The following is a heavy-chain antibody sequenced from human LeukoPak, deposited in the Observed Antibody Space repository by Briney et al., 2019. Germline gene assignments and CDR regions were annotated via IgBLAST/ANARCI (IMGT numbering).Heavy chain of an antibody. J-gene: IGHJ4*02. V-gene: IGHV3-23*01. CDR3: ATIYYDSSGYYYYPTFDY. Sequence: GGSLRLSCAASGFTFSSYAMSWVRQAPGKGLEWVSVISGSGGSTYYADSVKGRFTTSRDNSKNTLYLQMNSLRAEDTAVYYCATIYYDSSGYYYYPTFDYWGQGTLVTVSS. CDR2: ISGSGGST. CDR1: GFTFSSYA. D-gene: IGHD3-22*01.